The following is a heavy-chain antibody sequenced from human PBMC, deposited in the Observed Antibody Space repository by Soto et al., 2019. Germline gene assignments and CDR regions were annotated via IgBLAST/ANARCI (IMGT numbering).Heavy chain of an antibody. V-gene: IGHV4-39*01. Sequence: LALTCTVSGGSISSISYCWDWIRQPPGKGLEWVGTIYYSGTTYYYPSLRGRVTISVDTSKNQFSLKLSSVTAADTAVYYCAKGRNLNWNHNFDSWGQGTLVTVYS. D-gene: IGHD1-1*01. CDR1: GGSISSISYC. J-gene: IGHJ4*02. CDR2: IYYSGTT. CDR3: AKGRNLNWNHNFDS.